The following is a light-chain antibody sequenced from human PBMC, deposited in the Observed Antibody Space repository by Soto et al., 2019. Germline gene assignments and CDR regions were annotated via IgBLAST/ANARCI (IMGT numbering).Light chain of an antibody. CDR3: QSYDDSLSFHYL. V-gene: IGLV1-40*01. CDR1: SSNIGSTYD. Sequence: QSVLTQPPSVSGAPGQRVTISCTGSSSNIGSTYDVQWYQQLPGTAPKLLIHGNTNRPSGVPDRFSGSKSGTSASLAITGLQTDDEADYYCQSYDDSLSFHYLFGTGTKLTVL. J-gene: IGLJ1*01. CDR2: GNT.